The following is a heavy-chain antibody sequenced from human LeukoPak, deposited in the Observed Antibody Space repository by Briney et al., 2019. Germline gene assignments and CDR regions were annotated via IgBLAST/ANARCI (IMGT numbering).Heavy chain of an antibody. CDR3: AKDRGNCGGDCHFFDY. CDR2: ISYDGENQ. J-gene: IGHJ4*02. D-gene: IGHD2-21*02. Sequence: GGSLRLSCAASGFTFSSFGMYWVRQAPGKGLEWVALISYDGENQDYVDSVKGRFTISRDNSKNRLYLQMISLRADDTAVYYCAKDRGNCGGDCHFFDYWGQGTLVTVSS. CDR1: GFTFSSFG. V-gene: IGHV3-30*18.